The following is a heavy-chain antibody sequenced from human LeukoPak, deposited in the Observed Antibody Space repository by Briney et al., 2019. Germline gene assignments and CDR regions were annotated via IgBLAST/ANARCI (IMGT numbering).Heavy chain of an antibody. CDR1: GFTFSSYS. CDR3: ARGDYSNYPWNY. J-gene: IGHJ4*02. CDR2: ISSSSTM. Sequence: GSLRLSCAASGFTFSSYSMNWVRQAPGKGLEWVSYISSSSTMYYADSVKGRFTISRDNAKNSLYLQMNSLRAEDTAVYYCARGDYSNYPWNYWGQGTLVTVSS. D-gene: IGHD4-11*01. V-gene: IGHV3-48*01.